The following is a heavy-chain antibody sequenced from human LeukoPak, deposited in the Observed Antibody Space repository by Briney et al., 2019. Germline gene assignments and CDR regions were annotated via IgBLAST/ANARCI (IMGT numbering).Heavy chain of an antibody. CDR1: GDSMSYYY. D-gene: IGHD3-16*01. CDR3: ARGDYYDGGGRNWFDV. CDR2: IHTSGTT. J-gene: IGHJ5*02. Sequence: SETLSLTCTVSGDSMSYYYWNLIRQPAGKGLEWIGRIHTSGTTYYSASLKSRVSMSVDSSRNQFSLRLTSVTAADTAIYFCARGDYYDGGGRNWFDVWGQGTLVTVPS. V-gene: IGHV4-4*07.